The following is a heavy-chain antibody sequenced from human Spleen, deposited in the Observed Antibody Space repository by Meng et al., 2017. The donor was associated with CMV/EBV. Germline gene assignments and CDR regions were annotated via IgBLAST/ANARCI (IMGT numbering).Heavy chain of an antibody. J-gene: IGHJ4*02. CDR2: ISGSAGTT. V-gene: IGHV3-23*01. D-gene: IGHD2-15*01. CDR3: AKDLALGYCNGGSCYSAY. Sequence: GGPLRLSCAASGLTFSSYAMSWVRQAPGKGLEWVSGISGSAGTTYYADSVKGRFTISRDNSKNTLYLQMNNLRAEDTAVYYCAKDLALGYCNGGSCYSAYWGQGTLVTVSS. CDR1: GLTFSSYA.